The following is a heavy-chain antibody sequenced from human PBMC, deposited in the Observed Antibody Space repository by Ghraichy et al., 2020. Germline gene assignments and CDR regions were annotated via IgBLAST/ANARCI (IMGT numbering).Heavy chain of an antibody. CDR3: ARPLHYDFWSGHTTLWGPNNRDQNMDV. CDR1: GGSISSSSYY. D-gene: IGHD3-3*01. J-gene: IGHJ6*02. CDR2: IYYSGST. Sequence: SETLSLTCTVSGGSISSSSYYWGWIRQPPGKGLEWIGSIYYSGSTYYNPSLKSRVTISVDTSKNQFSLKLSSVTAADTAVYYCARPLHYDFWSGHTTLWGPNNRDQNMDVWGQGTTVTVSS. V-gene: IGHV4-39*01.